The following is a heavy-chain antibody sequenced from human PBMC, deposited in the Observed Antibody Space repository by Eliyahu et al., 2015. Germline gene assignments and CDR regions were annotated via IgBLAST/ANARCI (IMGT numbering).Heavy chain of an antibody. CDR1: GGSISSGRYY. V-gene: IGHV4-61*02. D-gene: IGHD4-17*01. CDR3: ARADYGDYLDAFDI. CDR2: IYTXXSX. Sequence: QVQLQESGPGLVKPSQTLSLTXXXSGGSISSGRYYWXWXRQPAGKGLAWIGRIYTXXSXNYNPSLKSRVTISVDTSKNQFSLKLSSVTAADTAVYYCARADYGDYLDAFDIWGQGTMVTVSS. J-gene: IGHJ3*02.